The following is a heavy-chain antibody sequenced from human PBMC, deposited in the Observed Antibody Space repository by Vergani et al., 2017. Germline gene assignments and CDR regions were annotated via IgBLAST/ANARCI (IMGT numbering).Heavy chain of an antibody. J-gene: IGHJ4*02. V-gene: IGHV5-51*01. Sequence: EVQLVQSGAEVKKPGASLKISCQISGYSFTNYWLGWVRQMPGKGLEWMGIIHPADSDTRYSPSFQGQVTISVDKSISTAYLQRSSLRASDSAMYYCARLYGRDSSGSKYFDYWGQGTLVTVSS. D-gene: IGHD3-22*01. CDR2: IHPADSDT. CDR3: ARLYGRDSSGSKYFDY. CDR1: GYSFTNYW.